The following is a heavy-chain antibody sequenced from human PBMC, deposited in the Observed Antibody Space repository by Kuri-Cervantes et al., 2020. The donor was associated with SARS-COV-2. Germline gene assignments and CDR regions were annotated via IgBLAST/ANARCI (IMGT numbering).Heavy chain of an antibody. Sequence: GGSLRLSCAASGFTFSGHWIHWVRQAPGKGLVWVSRINPDGSYTNNADSVKGRSTLSRDNAKNTLYLQMNSLKTEDTAVYFCTTDGGYSRPRLRPYYYYGVDVWGQGTTVTVSS. V-gene: IGHV3-74*01. CDR1: GFTFSGHW. CDR2: INPDGSYT. D-gene: IGHD5-18*01. J-gene: IGHJ6*02. CDR3: TTDGGYSRPRLRPYYYYGVDV.